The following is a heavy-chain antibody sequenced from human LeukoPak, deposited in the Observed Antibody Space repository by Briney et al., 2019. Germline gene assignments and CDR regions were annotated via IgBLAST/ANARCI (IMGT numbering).Heavy chain of an antibody. CDR1: GYTFTGYY. J-gene: IGHJ3*02. CDR3: ARVDPEYCSGGSCYHDAFDI. D-gene: IGHD2-15*01. Sequence: ASVKVSCKASGYTFTGYYMHWARQAPGQGLEWMGWINPNSGGTNYAQKFQGRVTMTRDTSISTAYMELSRLRSDDTAVYYCARVDPEYCSGGSCYHDAFDIWGQGTMVTVSS. V-gene: IGHV1-2*02. CDR2: INPNSGGT.